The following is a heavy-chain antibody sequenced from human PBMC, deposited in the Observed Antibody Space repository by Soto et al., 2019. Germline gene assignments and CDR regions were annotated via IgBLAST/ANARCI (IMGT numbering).Heavy chain of an antibody. Sequence: SETLSLTCIVSGASLSSSSYYWGWIRQPPGKGLEWIGSIFYSGSTYYNPSLKSRVTISVDTSKNQFSLKLSSVTAADTAVYYCARHTPAISISDHWGQGTLVTVS. D-gene: IGHD2-15*01. CDR2: IFYSGST. V-gene: IGHV4-39*01. CDR1: GASLSSSSYY. CDR3: ARHTPAISISDH. J-gene: IGHJ4*02.